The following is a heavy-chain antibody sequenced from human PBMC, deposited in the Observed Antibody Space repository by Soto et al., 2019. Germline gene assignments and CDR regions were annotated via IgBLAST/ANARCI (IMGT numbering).Heavy chain of an antibody. CDR3: ARIRGLGEVSPYFDH. CDR1: GFTFSSYS. J-gene: IGHJ4*02. Sequence: GGSLRLSCAASGFTFSSYSMNWVRQAPGKGLEWVSSISSSSSYIYYADSVKGRFTISRDNAKNSLYLQMNSLRAEDTAVYYCARIRGLGEVSPYFDHWGQGARVTVSS. CDR2: ISSSSSYI. V-gene: IGHV3-21*04. D-gene: IGHD3-16*01.